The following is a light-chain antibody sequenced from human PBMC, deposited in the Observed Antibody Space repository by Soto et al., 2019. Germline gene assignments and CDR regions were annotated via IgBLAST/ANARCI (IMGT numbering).Light chain of an antibody. Sequence: EIVMTQSPATLSVSPGERATLSCRANQSVSSNLAWYQQKPGQAPRLLIYGASTRATGIPARFSGSGSGTEFTLTISSLQSEDFAVYYCQQYDTWPPMYTFGQGTKLEIK. CDR1: QSVSSN. J-gene: IGKJ2*01. CDR2: GAS. CDR3: QQYDTWPPMYT. V-gene: IGKV3-15*01.